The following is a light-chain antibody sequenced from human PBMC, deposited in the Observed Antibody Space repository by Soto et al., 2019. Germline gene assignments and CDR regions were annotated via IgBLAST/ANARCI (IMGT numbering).Light chain of an antibody. CDR2: WAS. V-gene: IGKV4-1*01. J-gene: IGKJ4*01. CDR1: QSVLSNSNNQNY. CDR3: QQYFSTPT. Sequence: DIVMTQSPDSLAVSLGERATINCKSSQSVLSNSNNQNYLAWYQQKPGQPPKLLIYWASTRESGVPDRFSGSGSGTDFTLPVSSLQAEDVAVYYCQQYFSTPTFGGGKKVEI.